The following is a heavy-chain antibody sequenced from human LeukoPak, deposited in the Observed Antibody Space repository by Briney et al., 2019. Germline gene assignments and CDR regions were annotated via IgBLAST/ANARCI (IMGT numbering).Heavy chain of an antibody. Sequence: GGSLRLSCAASGNYWMHWVRQAPGKGLVWVSHINSDGSWTSYADSVKGRFTISKDNAKNTVYLQMSGLRPEDTAVYYCTKAAQQLVLPFDSWGQGALVSVSS. CDR1: GNYW. J-gene: IGHJ4*02. D-gene: IGHD6-13*01. CDR2: INSDGSWT. CDR3: TKAAQQLVLPFDS. V-gene: IGHV3-74*01.